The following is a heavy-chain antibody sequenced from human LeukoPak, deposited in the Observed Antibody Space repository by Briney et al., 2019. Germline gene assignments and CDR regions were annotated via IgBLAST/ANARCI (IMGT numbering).Heavy chain of an antibody. V-gene: IGHV4-39*01. J-gene: IGHJ4*02. CDR1: GGSISSSSYY. CDR2: IYYSGST. CDR3: ARHPDSGYDYPY. D-gene: IGHD5-12*01. Sequence: PSETLSLTCTVSGGSISSSSYYWGWIRQPPGKGLEWIGSIYYSGSTYYNPSLKSRVTISVDTSKNQFSLKLSSVTAADTAVYYCARHPDSGYDYPYWGQGTLVTVSS.